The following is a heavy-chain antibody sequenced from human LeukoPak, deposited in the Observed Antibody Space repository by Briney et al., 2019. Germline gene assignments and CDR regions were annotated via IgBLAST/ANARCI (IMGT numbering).Heavy chain of an antibody. D-gene: IGHD6-13*01. CDR1: GYTFTSNA. Sequence: WASVMVSCKASGYTFTSNAMHWVRQAAGQRLEWMGWINAGNGNTKYSQNFQGRVTITRDTSASTAYMELSSLRSEDTAVYYCARSSGSSSWYYLSAFDIWGQGTMVTVSS. CDR3: ARSSGSSSWYYLSAFDI. J-gene: IGHJ3*02. V-gene: IGHV1-3*01. CDR2: INAGNGNT.